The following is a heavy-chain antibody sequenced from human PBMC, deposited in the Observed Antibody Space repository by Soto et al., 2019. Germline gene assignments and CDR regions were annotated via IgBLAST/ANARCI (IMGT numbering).Heavy chain of an antibody. CDR1: GYTFTSYY. CDR3: ASAVVTGDAFDI. Sequence: GASVKVSCKASGYTFTSYYMHWVRQAPGQGLEWMGIINPSGGSTSYAQKFQGRVTMTRDTSTSTVYMELSSLRSEDTAVYYCASAVVTGDAFDIWGQGTTVTVSS. J-gene: IGHJ3*02. D-gene: IGHD5-18*01. V-gene: IGHV1-46*01. CDR2: INPSGGST.